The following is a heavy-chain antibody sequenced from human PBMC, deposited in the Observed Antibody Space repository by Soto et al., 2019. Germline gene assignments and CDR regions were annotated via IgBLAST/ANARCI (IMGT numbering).Heavy chain of an antibody. J-gene: IGHJ4*02. CDR1: GFTFSNYP. Sequence: LRLSCAASGFTFSNYPMNWVRQAPGKGLEWIAHINHNSAYVFYADSMRGRLTISRDNARNSLYLQMNSLRAEDTAVYYCARSRGITGTPSYFDYWGQGTLVTVSS. CDR3: ARSRGITGTPSYFDY. CDR2: INHNSAYV. V-gene: IGHV3-21*05. D-gene: IGHD1-20*01.